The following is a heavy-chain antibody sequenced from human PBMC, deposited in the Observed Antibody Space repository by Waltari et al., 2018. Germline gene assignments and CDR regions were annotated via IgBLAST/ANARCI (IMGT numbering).Heavy chain of an antibody. CDR1: GITFSTSA. V-gene: IGHV3-23*01. CDR2: ITVGDDT. D-gene: IGHD1-20*01. CDR3: ATPFYNWDDPLHS. Sequence: EAQLLESGGDLVTPGGALRLTCAAPGITFSTSAINRVRLAPGRGLEWVSAITVGDDTYYADSVKGRFTISRDTSKDSVHLQMNGLRAEDTAIYYCATPFYNWDDPLHSWGQGTLVTVSS. J-gene: IGHJ4*02.